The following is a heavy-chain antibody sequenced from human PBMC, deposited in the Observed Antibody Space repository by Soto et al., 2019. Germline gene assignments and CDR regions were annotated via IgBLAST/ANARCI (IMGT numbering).Heavy chain of an antibody. CDR3: AREKDSSSWLDAFDI. CDR2: ISAYNGNT. D-gene: IGHD6-13*01. J-gene: IGHJ3*02. CDR1: GYTFTSYG. Sequence: VKVSCKASGYTFTSYGISWVRQAPGQGLEWMGWISAYNGNTNYAQKLQGRVTMTTDTSTSTAYMELRSLRSDDTAVYYCAREKDSSSWLDAFDIWGQGTMVTVSS. V-gene: IGHV1-18*01.